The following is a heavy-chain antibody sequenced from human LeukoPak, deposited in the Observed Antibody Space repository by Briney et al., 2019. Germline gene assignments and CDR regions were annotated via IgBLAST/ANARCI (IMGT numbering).Heavy chain of an antibody. CDR1: GFTFSSYA. CDR2: ISGSGGGT. J-gene: IGHJ4*02. D-gene: IGHD6-19*01. V-gene: IGHV3-23*01. Sequence: GGSLRLSCAASGFTFSSYAVSWVRQAPGKGLEWVSAISGSGGGTYYADSVKGRFTISRDNTKNTLYLQMSSLSTEDTAVYYCAKTTTGYSSGRYPGWPVDYWGQGTLVSVSS. CDR3: AKTTTGYSSGRYPGWPVDY.